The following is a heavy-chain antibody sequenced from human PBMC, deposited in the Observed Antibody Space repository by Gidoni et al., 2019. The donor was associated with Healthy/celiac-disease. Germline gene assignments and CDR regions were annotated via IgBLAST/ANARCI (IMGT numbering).Heavy chain of an antibody. CDR2: IKHSGST. D-gene: IGHD2-2*03. CDR3: AILPGYCSSTSCRQQKNWFDP. V-gene: IGHV4-34*01. J-gene: IGHJ5*02. Sequence: QVQLQQWGAGLLKPSETLSLPCAVYGGSFSGYYWRWIRQPPGKGLEWIGEIKHSGSTNYNPSLKSRVTISVDTSKNQFSLKLSSVTAADTAVYYCAILPGYCSSTSCRQQKNWFDPWGQGTLVTVSS. CDR1: GGSFSGYY.